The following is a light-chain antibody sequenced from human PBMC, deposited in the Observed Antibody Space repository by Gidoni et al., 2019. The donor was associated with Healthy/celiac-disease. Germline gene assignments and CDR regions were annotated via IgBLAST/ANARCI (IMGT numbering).Light chain of an antibody. V-gene: IGKV3-15*01. CDR1: QSVGSN. CDR3: QQYNNWPPRT. Sequence: EIVMTQSPATRSGSPGERATLSCRASQSVGSNLAWYQQKPVQAPRLLIYGASTSATGIPARFSGSGSVTEFTLTISSLQSEDLAVYYCQQYNNWPPRTFGQGTKVEIK. CDR2: GAS. J-gene: IGKJ1*01.